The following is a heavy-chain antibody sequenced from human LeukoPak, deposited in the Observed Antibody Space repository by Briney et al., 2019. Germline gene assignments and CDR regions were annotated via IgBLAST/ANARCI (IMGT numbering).Heavy chain of an antibody. V-gene: IGHV4-38-2*02. CDR3: ARDRSVGVLPAPPFDF. Sequence: SETLSLTCTVSGYSISSTYYWGWIRQPPEKGLEWVGSVFHSGNTYYNPSLKSRLTISADTSKNQFSLTLTSVTAADTAVYYCARDRSVGVLPAPPFDFWDQGTLVTVSS. CDR2: VFHSGNT. D-gene: IGHD6-6*01. J-gene: IGHJ4*02. CDR1: GYSISSTYY.